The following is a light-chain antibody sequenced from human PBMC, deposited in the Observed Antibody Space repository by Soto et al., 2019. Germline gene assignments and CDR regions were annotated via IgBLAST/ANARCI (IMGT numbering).Light chain of an antibody. J-gene: IGLJ1*01. CDR3: SSYTTANTYV. V-gene: IGLV2-14*01. CDR1: SSDVGNYNY. CDR2: EVS. Sequence: QSALTRPASVSGSPGQSITISCTGTSSDVGNYNYVYWYQQHPGKAPKLMIYEVSNRPSGVSNRFSGSKSANTASLTISGLQAEDEADYYCSSYTTANTYVFGTGTKVTVL.